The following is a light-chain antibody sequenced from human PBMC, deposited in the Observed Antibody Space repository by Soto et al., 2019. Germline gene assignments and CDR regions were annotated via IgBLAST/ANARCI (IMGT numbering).Light chain of an antibody. CDR3: QQYESTPPT. V-gene: IGKV4-1*01. J-gene: IGKJ2*01. CDR2: WAS. Sequence: DIVMTQSPDSLAVSLGERATINCKSSQSVLYSSNNKNYLAWYQQRPGQPPKLLIYWASTRKSGVPDRFSGSGSGKNFTLTTTSLQAEDVAVYYCQQYESTPPTFGQGTKLEIK. CDR1: QSVLYSSNNKNY.